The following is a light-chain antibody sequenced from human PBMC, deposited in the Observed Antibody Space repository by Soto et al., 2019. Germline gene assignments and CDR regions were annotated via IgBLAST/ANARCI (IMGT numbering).Light chain of an antibody. V-gene: IGLV1-40*01. CDR2: GNS. CDR1: SSNIGAGYD. Sequence: QSVLTQPPSVSGAPGQRVTISCTGSSSNIGAGYDVHWYQRLPGTAPKLLIYGNSNRPSGVPDRFSGSKSGTSASLAITGFQAEDEADYYCQSYDSSLGYVFGTGTKVTVL. J-gene: IGLJ1*01. CDR3: QSYDSSLGYV.